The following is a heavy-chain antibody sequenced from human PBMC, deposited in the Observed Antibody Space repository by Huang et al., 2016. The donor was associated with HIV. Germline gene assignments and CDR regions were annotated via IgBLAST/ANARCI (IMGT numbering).Heavy chain of an antibody. Sequence: EVQLVESGGGLVQPGGSLKLSCAASGFTVSGSAMHWVRQASGKGLEGVGSIRSKANSYATAYAASVKGRFTISRDDSKNTAYLQMNSLKTEDTAVYYCTRLTMIGDGDYWGQGTLVTVSS. J-gene: IGHJ4*02. D-gene: IGHD3-22*01. CDR2: IRSKANSYAT. V-gene: IGHV3-73*01. CDR3: TRLTMIGDGDY. CDR1: GFTVSGSA.